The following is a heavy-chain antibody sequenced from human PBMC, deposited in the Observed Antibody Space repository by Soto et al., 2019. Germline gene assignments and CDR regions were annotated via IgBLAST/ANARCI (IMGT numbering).Heavy chain of an antibody. D-gene: IGHD2-21*02. Sequence: GGSLRLSCAASGFTFSSYAMSWVRQAPGKGLEWVSAISGSGGSTYYADSVKGRFTISRDNSKNTLYLQMNSLRAEDTAVYYCAKDQGPYCGGDCPIDYWGQGTLVTVSS. CDR1: GFTFSSYA. J-gene: IGHJ4*02. V-gene: IGHV3-23*01. CDR3: AKDQGPYCGGDCPIDY. CDR2: ISGSGGST.